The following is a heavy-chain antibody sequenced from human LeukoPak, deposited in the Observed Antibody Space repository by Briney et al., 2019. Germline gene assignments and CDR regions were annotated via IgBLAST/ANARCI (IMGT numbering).Heavy chain of an antibody. D-gene: IGHD4-17*01. CDR3: ARRGYYGDSDYYYYGMDV. CDR2: INHSGST. CDR1: GGSFSGYY. Sequence: SETLSLTCAVYGGSFSGYYWSWIRQPPGKGLEWIGEINHSGSTNYNPSLKSRVTISVDTSKNQFSLKLSSVTAADTAVDYCARRGYYGDSDYYYYGMDVWGQGTTVTVSS. J-gene: IGHJ6*02. V-gene: IGHV4-34*01.